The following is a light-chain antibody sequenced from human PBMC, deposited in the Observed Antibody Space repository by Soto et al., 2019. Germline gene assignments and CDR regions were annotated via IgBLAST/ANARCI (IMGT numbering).Light chain of an antibody. Sequence: EIVLTQSPATLSLSPGESATLSCRASQSVSSYLAWYQQKPGQAPRLLISDASNRATGIPARFSGSGSGTDFTLTISSLEPEDFAVYYCHQRQYWPPITFGQGTRLEIK. V-gene: IGKV3-11*01. J-gene: IGKJ5*01. CDR2: DAS. CDR1: QSVSSY. CDR3: HQRQYWPPIT.